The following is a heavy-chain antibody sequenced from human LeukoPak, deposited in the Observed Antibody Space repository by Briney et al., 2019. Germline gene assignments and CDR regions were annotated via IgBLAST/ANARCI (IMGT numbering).Heavy chain of an antibody. CDR1: GFTVSSNY. D-gene: IGHD3-22*01. CDR3: AKDRSMTVVVPFDY. CDR2: ISGSGGST. Sequence: GGSLRLSCAASGFTVSSNYMSWVRQAPGKGLEWVSVISGSGGSTYNADSVKGRFTISRDNSKNTLYLQMNSLRAEDTAVYYCAKDRSMTVVVPFDYWGQGTLVTVSS. J-gene: IGHJ4*02. V-gene: IGHV3-23*01.